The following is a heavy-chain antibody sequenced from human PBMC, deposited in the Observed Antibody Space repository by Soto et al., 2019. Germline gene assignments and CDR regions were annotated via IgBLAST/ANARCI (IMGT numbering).Heavy chain of an antibody. CDR1: GGSFSGYY. CDR3: ARRLGYCSGGICTYYFDY. Sequence: SETLSLTCAVYGGSFSGYYWSWIRQPPGKGLEWIGEINHSGSTNYNPSLKSRVTISVDTSKNQFSLKLSSVTAADTAVYYCARRLGYCSGGICTYYFDYWGQGTLVTVSS. CDR2: INHSGST. D-gene: IGHD2-15*01. J-gene: IGHJ4*02. V-gene: IGHV4-34*01.